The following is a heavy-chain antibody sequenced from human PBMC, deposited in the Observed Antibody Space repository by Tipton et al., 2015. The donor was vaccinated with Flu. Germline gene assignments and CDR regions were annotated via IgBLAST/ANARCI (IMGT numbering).Heavy chain of an antibody. J-gene: IGHJ3*02. V-gene: IGHV4-59*01. CDR2: IYYSGST. D-gene: IGHD3-9*01. Sequence: TLSLTCTVSGGSISSYYWSWIRQPTGKGLEWIGYIYYSGSTNYNPSLKSRVTISVDTSKNQFSLKLSSVTAADTAVYYCARDLATPFYDILTGYPMLAFDIWGQGTMVTVSS. CDR1: GGSISSYY. CDR3: ARDLATPFYDILTGYPMLAFDI.